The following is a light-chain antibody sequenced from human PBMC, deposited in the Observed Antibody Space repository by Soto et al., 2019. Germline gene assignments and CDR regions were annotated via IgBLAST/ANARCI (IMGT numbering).Light chain of an antibody. CDR2: RNN. CDR3: AAWDDSLRGV. J-gene: IGLJ2*01. Sequence: QSVPTQPPSASGTPGQRVTISCSGSSSNIGINYVYWYQQLPGTAPKLLIYRNNQRPSGVPDRFSGSKSGTSASLAISGLRSEDEADYYCAAWDDSLRGVFGGGTKLTVL. CDR1: SSNIGINY. V-gene: IGLV1-47*01.